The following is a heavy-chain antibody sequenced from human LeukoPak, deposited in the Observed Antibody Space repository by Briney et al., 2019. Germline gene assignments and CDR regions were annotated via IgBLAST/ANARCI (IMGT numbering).Heavy chain of an antibody. D-gene: IGHD3-10*01. V-gene: IGHV4-39*07. Sequence: SETLSLTCTVSGGSISSSSYYWGWIRHPPGKGLEWIGSIYYSGSTYYNPSLKSRVTISVDTSKNQFSLKLSSVTAADTAVYYCARAKYYYGSGAPKFNWFDPWGQGTLVTVSS. CDR1: GGSISSSSYY. J-gene: IGHJ5*02. CDR3: ARAKYYYGSGAPKFNWFDP. CDR2: IYYSGST.